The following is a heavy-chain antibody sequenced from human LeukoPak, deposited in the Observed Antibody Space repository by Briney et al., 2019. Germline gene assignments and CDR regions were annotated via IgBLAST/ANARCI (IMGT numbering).Heavy chain of an antibody. Sequence: GGSLRLSCAASGFTFSSYAMHWVRQAPGKGLEWVAVMSHDGSNKYYGDSVKGRFTISRDNSKNTLYLQMNSLRAEDTAMYYCAKLDSSGWSRPFDYWGQGTLVTVSS. CDR3: AKLDSSGWSRPFDY. CDR2: MSHDGSNK. D-gene: IGHD6-19*01. V-gene: IGHV3-30*18. CDR1: GFTFSSYA. J-gene: IGHJ4*02.